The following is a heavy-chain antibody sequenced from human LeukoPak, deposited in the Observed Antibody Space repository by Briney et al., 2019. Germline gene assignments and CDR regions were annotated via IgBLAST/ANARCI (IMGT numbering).Heavy chain of an antibody. CDR1: GFTFSSYA. J-gene: IGHJ4*02. V-gene: IGHV4-30-4*08. Sequence: LRLSCAASGFTFSSYAMSWVRQPPGKGLEWIGNIYYSGSIYYNSSLKSRVTISVDTPKNQFSLKLSSVTAADTAVYYCARVTSSSWSGRDYWGQGTLVTVSS. D-gene: IGHD6-13*01. CDR2: IYYSGSI. CDR3: ARVTSSSWSGRDY.